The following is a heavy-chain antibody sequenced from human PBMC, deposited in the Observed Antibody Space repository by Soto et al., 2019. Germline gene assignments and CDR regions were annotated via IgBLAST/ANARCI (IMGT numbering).Heavy chain of an antibody. D-gene: IGHD5-18*01. Sequence: QVQLVQSGAEVKKPGASVKVSCKTSGYTFTSYYMHWVRQAPGQGLEWLGIINPSGTSTSYAQKFQGRVTMTTGTSASTVYMELSSLRSENTAVYYCAGGVHADTGHFDYWGQGTLVTVSS. V-gene: IGHV1-46*01. J-gene: IGHJ4*02. CDR2: INPSGTST. CDR1: GYTFTSYY. CDR3: AGGVHADTGHFDY.